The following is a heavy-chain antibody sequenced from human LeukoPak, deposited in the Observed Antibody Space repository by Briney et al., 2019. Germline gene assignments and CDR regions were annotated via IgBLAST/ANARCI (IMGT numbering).Heavy chain of an antibody. Sequence: GGSLRLSCAASGFTFDDYGMSWVRQAPGKGLEWVSGINWNGGSTGYADSVKGRFTISRDNAKNSLCLQMNSLRAEDTALYHCARDIRFLEWSRGYYMDVWGKGTTVTVSS. CDR1: GFTFDDYG. J-gene: IGHJ6*03. CDR2: INWNGGST. CDR3: ARDIRFLEWSRGYYMDV. V-gene: IGHV3-20*01. D-gene: IGHD3-3*01.